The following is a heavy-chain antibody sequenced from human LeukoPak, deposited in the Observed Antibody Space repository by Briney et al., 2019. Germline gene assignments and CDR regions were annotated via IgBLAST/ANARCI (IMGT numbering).Heavy chain of an antibody. D-gene: IGHD3-22*01. V-gene: IGHV1-69*05. Sequence: GSSVKVSCKASGGTFTSYAISWVRQAPGQGLEWMGGIIPIFGTANYAQKFQGRVTITTDESTSTAYMELSSLRSEDTAVYYCARDRWNYYDSSGYYPLDYWGQGTLVTVSS. CDR3: ARDRWNYYDSSGYYPLDY. CDR2: IIPIFGTA. CDR1: GGTFTSYA. J-gene: IGHJ4*02.